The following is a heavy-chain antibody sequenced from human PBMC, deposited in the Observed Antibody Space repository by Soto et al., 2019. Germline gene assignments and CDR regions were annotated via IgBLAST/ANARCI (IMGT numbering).Heavy chain of an antibody. Sequence: QITLKESGPTLVRPTQTLTLTCTFSGFSLSTTGVAVAWIRQPPGEALEWLALIYWDDDKRYNSSLKSRLTLTKDTSREQVVLAMTNMDPMDTATYFCAHSQRGPRDFWGPGILVTVSS. J-gene: IGHJ4*02. CDR3: AHSQRGPRDF. V-gene: IGHV2-5*02. D-gene: IGHD5-12*01. CDR1: GFSLSTTGVA. CDR2: IYWDDDK.